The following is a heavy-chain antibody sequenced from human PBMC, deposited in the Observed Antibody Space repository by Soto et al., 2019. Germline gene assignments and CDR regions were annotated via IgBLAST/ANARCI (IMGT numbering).Heavy chain of an antibody. CDR2: IYHTGNT. V-gene: IGHV4-38-2*01. D-gene: IGHD2-8*01. CDR3: GCAPGGALPIWFDP. CDR1: GYSISTGYY. Sequence: ETLSVTCAVSGYSISTGYYWGWIRQPPGKGLEWIGGIYHTGNTYYNPSLKSRVTISVDTSKNKFSLKVRSVTAADTAVYYCGCAPGGALPIWFDPRGQGTMVIVSS. J-gene: IGHJ5*02.